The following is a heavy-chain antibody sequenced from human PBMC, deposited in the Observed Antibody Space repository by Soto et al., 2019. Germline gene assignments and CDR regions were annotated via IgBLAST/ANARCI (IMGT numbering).Heavy chain of an antibody. CDR1: GDTFTNFG. J-gene: IGHJ5*02. CDR2: IATYNSNK. V-gene: IGHV1-18*01. Sequence: HLVQSGPEVKQPGASVTVSCKTSGDTFTNFGLSWVRQAPGQGLEWIGWIATYNSNKNYAQKFQGRLPLTTDTSTSTAYMELKSLGYDDTAVYYCARVLRGVVNWFDPWGQGTLVTVSS. D-gene: IGHD3-10*01. CDR3: ARVLRGVVNWFDP.